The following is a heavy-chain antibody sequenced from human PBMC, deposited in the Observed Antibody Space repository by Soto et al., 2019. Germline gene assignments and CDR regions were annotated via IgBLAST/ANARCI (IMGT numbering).Heavy chain of an antibody. CDR2: ISYDGSNK. CDR3: ARDGPYDFWTSTDPTRYYYYGMDV. D-gene: IGHD3-3*01. CDR1: GFTFSSYA. J-gene: IGHJ6*02. Sequence: QVQLVESGGGVVQPGRSLRLSCAASGFTFSSYAMHWVRQAPGKGLEWVAVISYDGSNKYYADSVKGRFTISRDNSKNTLXLQXNXPRAEDTAVYYCARDGPYDFWTSTDPTRYYYYGMDVWGQGTTVTVSS. V-gene: IGHV3-30-3*01.